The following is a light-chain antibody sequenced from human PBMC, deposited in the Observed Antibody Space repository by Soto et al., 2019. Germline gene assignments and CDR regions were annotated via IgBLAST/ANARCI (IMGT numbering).Light chain of an antibody. CDR2: KAS. CDR3: QQYSTYPCT. V-gene: IGKV1-5*03. J-gene: IGKJ1*01. CDR1: QTISTL. Sequence: DIQMTQSPSTLSASVGDRVTITCRASQTISTLLAWYQQRPGKAPNLLIYKASSLESGVPSRFSGSGSGTEFNLTISSLQTDDFATYFCQQYSTYPCTFGQGTKVEVK.